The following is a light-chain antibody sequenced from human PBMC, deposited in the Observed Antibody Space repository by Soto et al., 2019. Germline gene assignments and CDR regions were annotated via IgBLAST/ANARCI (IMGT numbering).Light chain of an antibody. V-gene: IGKV3-20*01. Sequence: EIVLTQSPGTLSLSPGERATLSCRASQSVSSSYLAWYQQKPGQAPRPLIYGASSRAIGIPDRFSGSGSGTDFTLTISRLEPEDFAVYYCQQYCSSPRTFGQGTKVEIK. J-gene: IGKJ1*01. CDR2: GAS. CDR1: QSVSSSY. CDR3: QQYCSSPRT.